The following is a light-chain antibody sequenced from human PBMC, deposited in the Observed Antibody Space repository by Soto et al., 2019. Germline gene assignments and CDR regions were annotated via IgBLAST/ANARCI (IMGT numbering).Light chain of an antibody. V-gene: IGKV3-20*01. CDR2: GAS. J-gene: IGKJ1*01. CDR1: QTITNFY. CDR3: HHYHGWPRT. Sequence: EIVLTQSPGTLSLSPGERATLSCGASQTITNFYLAWYQQKPGQAPRLLISGASTRAAGVPDRFSGSGSGTDFTLTITSLQSDDFAVYYCHHYHGWPRTFGRGTKVDIK.